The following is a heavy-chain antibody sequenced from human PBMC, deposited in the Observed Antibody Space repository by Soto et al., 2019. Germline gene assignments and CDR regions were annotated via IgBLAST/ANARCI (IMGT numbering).Heavy chain of an antibody. CDR2: IYYSGST. CDR3: ARVHRVRGVNWFDP. Sequence: SETLSLTCTVSGGSISSYYWSWIRQPPGKGLEWIGYIYYSGSTNYNPSLKSRVTMSVDTSKNQFSLKLSSVTAADTAVYYCARVHRVRGVNWFDPWGQGTLVTVSS. CDR1: GGSISSYY. D-gene: IGHD3-10*01. V-gene: IGHV4-59*01. J-gene: IGHJ5*02.